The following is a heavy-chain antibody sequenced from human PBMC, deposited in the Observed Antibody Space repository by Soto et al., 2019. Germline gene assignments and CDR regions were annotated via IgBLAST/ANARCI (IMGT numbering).Heavy chain of an antibody. J-gene: IGHJ6*01. Sequence: ASLNVSWKGSGYAFTVYYIDCVLNTPGQGLEWMGWINPNSGGTNYAQKFQGRVTMTMDRSISTADMELSRLRSDDTAVYYCGRDLGSTIAVAGTYYYYGMDVWAQAPT. CDR2: INPNSGGT. CDR3: GRDLGSTIAVAGTYYYYGMDV. D-gene: IGHD6-19*01. V-gene: IGHV1-2*02. CDR1: GYAFTVYY.